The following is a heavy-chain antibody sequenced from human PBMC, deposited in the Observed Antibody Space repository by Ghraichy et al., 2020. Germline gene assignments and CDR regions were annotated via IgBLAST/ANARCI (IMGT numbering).Heavy chain of an antibody. CDR2: TYYRSKWYN. Sequence: SETLSLTCAISGDSVSSNSAAWNWIRQSPSRGLEWLGRTYYRSKWYNDYAVSVKSRITINPDTSKNQFSLQLNSVTPEDTAVYYCVRGPIAVAGDDAFDIWGQGTMVTVSS. D-gene: IGHD6-19*01. CDR3: VRGPIAVAGDDAFDI. CDR1: GDSVSSNSAA. J-gene: IGHJ3*02. V-gene: IGHV6-1*01.